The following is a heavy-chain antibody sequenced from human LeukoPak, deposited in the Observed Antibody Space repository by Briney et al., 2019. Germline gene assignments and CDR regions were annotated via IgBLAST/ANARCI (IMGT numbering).Heavy chain of an antibody. Sequence: TASETLSLTCTVSGGSISSYYWSWLRQPPGKGLEWFGYIYYRGSTNYNPSLKSRVTISVDTSKNPFSLKLSSPTAADTALYYCAREMSRDQWLALGYWGQGTLVTVSS. CDR3: AREMSRDQWLALGY. V-gene: IGHV4-59*01. J-gene: IGHJ4*02. CDR1: GGSISSYY. CDR2: IYYRGST. D-gene: IGHD6-19*01.